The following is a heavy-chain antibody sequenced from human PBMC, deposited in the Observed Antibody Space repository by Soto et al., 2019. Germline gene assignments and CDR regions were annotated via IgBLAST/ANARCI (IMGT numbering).Heavy chain of an antibody. D-gene: IGHD3-10*01. CDR3: ATTYYYGSGSFSNFYGMDV. CDR1: GYTFIGYY. Sequence: QVQLVQSGAEVKKPGASVKVSCKASGYTFIGYYLHWVRQAPGQGREWRGWINPKTGGTNYAQKFQGRVTMTRDTSVSTAYMELRGLKSDDTAVYYCATTYYYGSGSFSNFYGMDVWGQGTTVTVSS. CDR2: INPKTGGT. J-gene: IGHJ6*02. V-gene: IGHV1-2*02.